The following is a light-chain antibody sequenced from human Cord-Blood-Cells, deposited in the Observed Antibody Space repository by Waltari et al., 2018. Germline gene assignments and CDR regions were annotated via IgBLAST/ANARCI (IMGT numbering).Light chain of an antibody. CDR2: DAS. CDR3: QQYDNLLLT. V-gene: IGKV1-33*01. CDR1: QDISNY. J-gene: IGKJ4*01. Sequence: DIQLTQSPSPLSASVGHRVTITCQASQDISNYLHWYQQKPSQAPQLLIYDASNLETGVPSRLSVSGSVTEFTFTISSLQPEDIATYYCQQYDNLLLTFGGGTKVEIK.